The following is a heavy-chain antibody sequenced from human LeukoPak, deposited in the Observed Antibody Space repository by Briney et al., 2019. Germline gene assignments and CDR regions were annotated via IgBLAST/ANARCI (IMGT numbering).Heavy chain of an antibody. CDR1: GGSISSSDYY. V-gene: IGHV4-39*01. J-gene: IGHJ4*02. D-gene: IGHD2-15*01. Sequence: SETLSLTCTVSGGSISSSDYYWGWIRQPPGKGLEWIGIINYRGSTYYNPSLESRVTTSVDTSKNQFSLKLSSVTAADTAMYYCARRDCSGGSCQYFDYWGQGTQVTVSS. CDR2: INYRGST. CDR3: ARRDCSGGSCQYFDY.